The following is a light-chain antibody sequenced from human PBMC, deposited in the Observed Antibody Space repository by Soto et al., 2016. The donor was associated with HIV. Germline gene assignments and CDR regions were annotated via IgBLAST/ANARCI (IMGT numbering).Light chain of an antibody. J-gene: IGLJ2*01. Sequence: SSELTQDPAVSVALGQTVSITCQGDSLRVHYATWYQQKPGQAPVLILYGDNNRPSGIPGRFSGSSSGNTASLTITGAQAEDEADYFCSSRDNTGYHVLFGGGTNLTVL. CDR3: SSRDNTGYHVL. CDR1: SLRVHY. V-gene: IGLV3-19*01. CDR2: GDN.